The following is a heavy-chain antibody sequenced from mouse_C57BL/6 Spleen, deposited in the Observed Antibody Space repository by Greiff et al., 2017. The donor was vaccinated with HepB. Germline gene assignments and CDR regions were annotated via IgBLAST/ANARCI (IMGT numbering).Heavy chain of an antibody. J-gene: IGHJ2*01. Sequence: LLESGAELVRPGASVTLSCKASGYTFTDYEMHWVKQTPVHGLEWIGAIDPETGGTAYNQKFKGKAILTADKSSSTAYMELRSLTSEDSAVYYCTRGSYDHFDYWGQGTTLTVSS. CDR1: GYTFTDYE. D-gene: IGHD1-1*01. V-gene: IGHV1-15*01. CDR3: TRGSYDHFDY. CDR2: IDPETGGT.